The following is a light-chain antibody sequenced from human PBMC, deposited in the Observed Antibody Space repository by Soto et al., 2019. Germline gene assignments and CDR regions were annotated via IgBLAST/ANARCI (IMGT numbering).Light chain of an antibody. CDR2: GVS. CDR3: QQRYSSPRT. J-gene: IGKJ5*01. Sequence: DIQVTQSPSSLSSSLGDRVTITCRASQSVGTYLNWYRHKPGKAPTLLIYGVSSLHSGVPSRFSVSGSETEFTLTISSLKTEDFATYHGQQRYSSPRTFGQGTRLEIK. CDR1: QSVGTY. V-gene: IGKV1-39*01.